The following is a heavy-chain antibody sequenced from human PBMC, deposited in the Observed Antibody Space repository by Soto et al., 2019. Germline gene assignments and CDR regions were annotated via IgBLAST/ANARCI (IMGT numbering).Heavy chain of an antibody. V-gene: IGHV5-10-1*01. CDR1: GDSFTSSR. CDR3: AGRCRGGNCSSTYAMDV. Sequence: GESLNIACKGSGDSFTSSRINWDHQLLAKGLEGMGRIDPSDSQSDYNPSCQGHATISADKSTSSAYLQWNSLKASDTAMYYCAGRCRGGNCSSTYAMDVWGQGTTVTVSS. D-gene: IGHD2-15*01. J-gene: IGHJ6*02. CDR2: IDPSDSQS.